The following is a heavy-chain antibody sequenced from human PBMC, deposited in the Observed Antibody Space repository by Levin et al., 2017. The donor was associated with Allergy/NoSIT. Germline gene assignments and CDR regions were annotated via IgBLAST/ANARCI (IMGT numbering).Heavy chain of an antibody. CDR1: GDSSSSGDDY. CDR2: INYSGRT. CDR3: ARQVGHGLWYFDY. Sequence: SQTLSLTCTVSGDSSSSGDDYWGWIRQPPWKGLEWIATINYSGRTYYNSSLRSRGTISVDTSKNQFSLNLRSVTAADTAVYYCARQVGHGLWYFDYWGQGTLVTVSS. D-gene: IGHD2-2*01. V-gene: IGHV4-39*01. J-gene: IGHJ4*02.